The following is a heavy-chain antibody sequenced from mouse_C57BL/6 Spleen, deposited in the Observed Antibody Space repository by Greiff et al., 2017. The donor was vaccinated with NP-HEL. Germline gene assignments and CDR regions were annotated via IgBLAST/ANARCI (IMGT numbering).Heavy chain of an antibody. CDR2: IYPGSGST. CDR1: GYTFTSYW. J-gene: IGHJ3*01. CDR3: AREDNPAWFAY. Sequence: VQLQQPGAELVKPGASVKMSCKASGYTFTSYWITWVKQRPGQGLEWIGDIYPGSGSTNYIEKFKSKATLTVDTSSRTAYMQLSSLTSEDAAVYYCAREDNPAWFAYWGQGTLVTVSA. V-gene: IGHV1-55*01.